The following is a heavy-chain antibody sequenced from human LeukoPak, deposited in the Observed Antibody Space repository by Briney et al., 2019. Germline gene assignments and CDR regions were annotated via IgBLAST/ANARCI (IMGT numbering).Heavy chain of an antibody. Sequence: GGSLRLSCAASGFTFSGYTMNWVRQAPGKGLEWVSSISSASGYIYYADSVKGRFTISRDTSQNTLSLQMNSLRAEDTAVYYCVRKNQDFNAAFDIWGQGTVVTVSS. CDR1: GFTFSGYT. CDR2: ISSASGYI. J-gene: IGHJ3*02. CDR3: VRKNQDFNAAFDI. V-gene: IGHV3-21*04. D-gene: IGHD1-14*01.